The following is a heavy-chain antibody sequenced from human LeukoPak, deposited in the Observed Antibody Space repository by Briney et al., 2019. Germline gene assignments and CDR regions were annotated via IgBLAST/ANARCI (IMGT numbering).Heavy chain of an antibody. D-gene: IGHD3-22*01. Sequence: GGSLRLSCAVSAFTVSSNYMSWVRQAPGKGLEYVSAISSNGGSTYYANPVKGRFTISRDNSKNTLYLQMGSLRSEDTAVYYCARDGSDYYDSSGYYPGAFDIWGQGTMVTVSS. CDR3: ARDGSDYYDSSGYYPGAFDI. CDR1: AFTVSSNY. CDR2: ISSNGGST. J-gene: IGHJ3*02. V-gene: IGHV3-64*01.